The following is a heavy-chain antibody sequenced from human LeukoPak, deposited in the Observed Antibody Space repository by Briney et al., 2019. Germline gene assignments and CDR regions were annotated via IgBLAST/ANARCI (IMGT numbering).Heavy chain of an antibody. J-gene: IGHJ4*02. CDR3: AREGSMRGWIRELLESFDY. CDR2: IYYSGST. Sequence: SETLSLTCTVSGGSISSSSYYWGWIRQPPGKGLEWIGSIYYSGSTYYNPSLKSRVTISVDTSKNQFSLKLSSVTAADTAVYYCAREGSMRGWIRELLESFDYWGQGTLVTVSS. D-gene: IGHD3-10*01. V-gene: IGHV4-39*01. CDR1: GGSISSSSYY.